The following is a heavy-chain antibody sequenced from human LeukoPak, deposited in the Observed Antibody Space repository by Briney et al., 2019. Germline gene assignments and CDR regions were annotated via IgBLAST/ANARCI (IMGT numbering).Heavy chain of an antibody. CDR2: ISWNSGSI. D-gene: IGHD2-8*01. CDR3: ARVYAPSYYYYYMDV. V-gene: IGHV3-9*01. Sequence: GGSLRLSCAASGFTFDDYAMHWVRQAPGEGLEWVSGISWNSGSIGYADSVKGRFTISRDNAKNSLYLQMNSLRAEDTALYYCARVYAPSYYYYYMDVWGKGTTVTASS. CDR1: GFTFDDYA. J-gene: IGHJ6*03.